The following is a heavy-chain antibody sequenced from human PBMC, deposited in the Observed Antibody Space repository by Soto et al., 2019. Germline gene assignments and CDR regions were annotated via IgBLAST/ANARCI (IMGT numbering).Heavy chain of an antibody. J-gene: IGHJ4*02. Sequence: XSVKVSCKASGYTFTSYGISWVRQAPGQGLEWMGWISAYNGNTNYAQKLQGRVTMTTDTSTSTAYMELRSLRSDDTAVYYCARLPGIAAAGTGFVDYWGQGTLVTVSS. CDR1: GYTFTSYG. CDR2: ISAYNGNT. CDR3: ARLPGIAAAGTGFVDY. V-gene: IGHV1-18*04. D-gene: IGHD6-13*01.